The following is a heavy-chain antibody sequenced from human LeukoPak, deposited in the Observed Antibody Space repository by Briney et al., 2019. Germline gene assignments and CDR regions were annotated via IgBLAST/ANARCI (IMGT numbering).Heavy chain of an antibody. CDR2: MNPNSGNT. Sequence: ASVKVSCKASGYTFTSYDINWVRQATGQGLEWMGWMNPNSGNTGYAQKFQGRVTITRNTSISTAYMELSSLRSEDTAVYYCARDRSDYYDSSGYYRGELDYWGQGTLVTVSS. V-gene: IGHV1-8*03. CDR3: ARDRSDYYDSSGYYRGELDY. CDR1: GYTFTSYD. J-gene: IGHJ4*02. D-gene: IGHD3-22*01.